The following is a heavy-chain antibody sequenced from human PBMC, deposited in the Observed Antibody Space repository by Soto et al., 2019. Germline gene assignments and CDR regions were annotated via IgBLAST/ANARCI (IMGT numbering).Heavy chain of an antibody. CDR2: ISSSSSYI. CDR3: ARVRYYYDSSGYYLDS. Sequence: PGGSLRPSCAASGFTFSSYSMNWVRQAPGKGLEWVSSISSSSSYIYYADSVKGRFTISRDNAKNSLYLQMNSLRAEDTAVYYCARVRYYYDSSGYYLDSWGQGTLVTAPQ. J-gene: IGHJ4*02. D-gene: IGHD3-22*01. V-gene: IGHV3-21*01. CDR1: GFTFSSYS.